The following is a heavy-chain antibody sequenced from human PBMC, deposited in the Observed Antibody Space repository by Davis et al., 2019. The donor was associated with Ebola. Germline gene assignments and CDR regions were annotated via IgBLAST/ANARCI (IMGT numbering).Heavy chain of an antibody. D-gene: IGHD3-3*01. CDR2: INPSSGNT. V-gene: IGHV1-8*02. Sequence: ASVKVSCKASGYTFTGYYMHWVRQAPGQGLEWMGWINPSSGNTGFAQKFQGRITMTRNTSISTAYMELSSLRSEDTAVYYCARDLGAYDFWSGYREEYWGQGTLVTVSS. CDR1: GYTFTGYY. CDR3: ARDLGAYDFWSGYREEY. J-gene: IGHJ4*02.